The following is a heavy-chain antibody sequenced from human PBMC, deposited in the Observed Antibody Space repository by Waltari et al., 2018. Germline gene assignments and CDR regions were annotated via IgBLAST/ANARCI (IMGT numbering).Heavy chain of an antibody. D-gene: IGHD3-3*01. Sequence: EVQLVESGGGLVQPGRSLRLSCAASGFTFDDYAMPWVRQAPGKGLEWVSGISWNSGSIGYADSVKGRFTISRDNAKNSLYLQMNSLRAEDTALYYCAKDSGITIFGVVMIWGQGTLVTVSS. CDR3: AKDSGITIFGVVMI. J-gene: IGHJ4*02. CDR2: ISWNSGSI. V-gene: IGHV3-9*01. CDR1: GFTFDDYA.